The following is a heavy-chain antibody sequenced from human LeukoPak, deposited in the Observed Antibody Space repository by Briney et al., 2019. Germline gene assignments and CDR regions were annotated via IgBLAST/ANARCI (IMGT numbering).Heavy chain of an antibody. J-gene: IGHJ4*02. D-gene: IGHD3-22*01. Sequence: SETLSLTCTVSGGSISSYYWSWIRQPPGKGLEWIGYIYYSGSTNYNPSLKSRVTISVDTSKNQFSLKLSSVAAADTAVYYCARDRYYYDSSGYYVFDYWGQGTLVTVSS. CDR3: ARDRYYYDSSGYYVFDY. CDR2: IYYSGST. CDR1: GGSISSYY. V-gene: IGHV4-59*01.